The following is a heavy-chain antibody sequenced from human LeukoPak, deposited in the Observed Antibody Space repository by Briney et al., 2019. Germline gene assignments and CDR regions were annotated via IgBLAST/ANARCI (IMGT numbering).Heavy chain of an antibody. D-gene: IGHD2-15*01. CDR2: ISSSSSYI. V-gene: IGHV3-21*01. J-gene: IGHJ4*02. Sequence: GRSLRLSCAASGFTFSSYSMNWVRQAPGKGLEWVSSISSSSSYIYYADSVKGRFTISRDNAKNSLYLQMNSLRAEDTAVYYCARDDIGYFDYWGQGTLVTVSS. CDR3: ARDDIGYFDY. CDR1: GFTFSSYS.